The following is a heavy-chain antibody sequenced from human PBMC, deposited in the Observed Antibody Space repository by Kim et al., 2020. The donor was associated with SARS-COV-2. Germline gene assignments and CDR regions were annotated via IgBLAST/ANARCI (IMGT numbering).Heavy chain of an antibody. Sequence: ASVKVSCKASGYTFKTYPIYWLRQAPGQTLEWMGWVNAANDQTKYSQKFQGRITISRDTSANTAYMELRSLTTKDTAFYYCVRDMNPTVYDYWGQGTLVT. CDR1: GYTFKTYP. V-gene: IGHV1-3*01. CDR2: VNAANDQT. CDR3: VRDMNPTVYDY. D-gene: IGHD4-4*01. J-gene: IGHJ4*02.